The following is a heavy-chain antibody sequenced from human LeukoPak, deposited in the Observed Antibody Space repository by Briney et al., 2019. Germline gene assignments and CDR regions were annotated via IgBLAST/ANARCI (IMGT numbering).Heavy chain of an antibody. CDR3: ARGLTAMVTGGYAFDI. CDR2: IYYRGSA. D-gene: IGHD5-18*01. V-gene: IGHV4-59*01. Sequence: SETLSLTCTVSGGSISTYYWSWIRQPPGKGLEWIGYIYYRGSANYNPSLKSRLTISVDTSKNQLSLKLTSVTAADTAMYYCARGLTAMVTGGYAFDIWGQGTMVTVSS. J-gene: IGHJ3*02. CDR1: GGSISTYY.